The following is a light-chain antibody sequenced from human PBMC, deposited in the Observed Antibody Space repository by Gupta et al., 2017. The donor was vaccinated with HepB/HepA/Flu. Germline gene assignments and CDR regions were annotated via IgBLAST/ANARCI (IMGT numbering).Light chain of an antibody. V-gene: IGLV1-51*01. J-gene: IGLJ3*02. Sequence: QSVLTQPPSVSAAPGQKVTISCSGSSSNIGNNYVSWYQQLPGTAPKLLIYDNNKRPSGIPDRFSGSKSGTSATLGITGLQTGDEADYYCGTWDSSLSAVAVFGGGTKLTVL. CDR2: DNN. CDR1: SSNIGNNY. CDR3: GTWDSSLSAVAV.